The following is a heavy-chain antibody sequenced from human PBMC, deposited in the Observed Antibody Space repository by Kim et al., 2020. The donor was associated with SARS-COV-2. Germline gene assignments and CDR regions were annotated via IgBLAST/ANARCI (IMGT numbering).Heavy chain of an antibody. J-gene: IGHJ6*01. CDR2: INHSGST. Sequence: SETLSLTCAVYGGSFSGYYWSWIRQPPGKGLEWIGEINHSGSTNYNPSLKSRVTISVDTSKNQFSLKLSSVTAADTAVYYCARGRYSSISRYYYYGMDV. CDR3: ARGRYSSISRYYYYGMDV. V-gene: IGHV4-34*01. D-gene: IGHD6-13*01. CDR1: GGSFSGYY.